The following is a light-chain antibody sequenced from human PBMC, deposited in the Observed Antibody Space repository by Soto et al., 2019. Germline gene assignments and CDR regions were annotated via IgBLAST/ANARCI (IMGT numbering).Light chain of an antibody. Sequence: DIQITQSPSTLSASVGDRGAIPCRASQTISVWLACYQQKPWTAPKLLIHKPSSLESGVPPRCSGSGAGTEVTLLISSLMHDDSATYYCQQYNSFSLTFGPGTKVDIK. CDR1: QTISVW. CDR3: QQYNSFSLT. V-gene: IGKV1-5*03. CDR2: KPS. J-gene: IGKJ3*01.